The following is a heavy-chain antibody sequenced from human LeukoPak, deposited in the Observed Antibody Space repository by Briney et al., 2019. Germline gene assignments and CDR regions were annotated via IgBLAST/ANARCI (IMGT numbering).Heavy chain of an antibody. CDR2: INPNRGGT. V-gene: IGHV1-2*02. D-gene: IGHD3-10*01. CDR1: KYTFTGSY. J-gene: IGHJ6*02. CDR3: ARSPVGTKVRGGLYFYGMDV. Sequence: ASVKVTCTASKYTFTGSYMHWVRQAPGQGLEWMGWINPNRGGTNYARKFQGRVTMTWDTSISTAYMELSRLRSDDTAVYYCARSPVGTKVRGGLYFYGMDVWGQGTTVTVSS.